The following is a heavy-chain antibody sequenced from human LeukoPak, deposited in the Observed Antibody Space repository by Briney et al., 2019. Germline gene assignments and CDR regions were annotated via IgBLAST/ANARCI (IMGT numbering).Heavy chain of an antibody. CDR1: GFTFSSYA. CDR2: ISYDGSNK. V-gene: IGHV3-30-3*01. J-gene: IGHJ4*02. CDR3: AKDIFTGIAAAGIFDY. D-gene: IGHD6-13*01. Sequence: PGGSLRLSCAASGFTFSSYAMHWVRQAPGKGLEWVAVISYDGSNKYYADSVKGRFTISRDNSKNTLYLQMNSLRAEDTALYYCAKDIFTGIAAAGIFDYWGQGTLVTVSS.